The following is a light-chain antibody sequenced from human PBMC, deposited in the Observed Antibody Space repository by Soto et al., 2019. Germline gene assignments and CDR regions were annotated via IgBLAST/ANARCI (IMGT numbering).Light chain of an antibody. CDR3: QTWGTGIVV. V-gene: IGLV4-69*02. CDR1: SGHSSYS. J-gene: IGLJ2*01. Sequence: QSVVTQSPSASASLGASVKLTCTLSSGHSSYSIAWHQQQPQKGPRYLMKLNSDGSHFKGAGIPDRFSGSSSGAERYLTISSLQSEDEADYYCQTWGTGIVVFGGGTQLTVL. CDR2: LNSDGSH.